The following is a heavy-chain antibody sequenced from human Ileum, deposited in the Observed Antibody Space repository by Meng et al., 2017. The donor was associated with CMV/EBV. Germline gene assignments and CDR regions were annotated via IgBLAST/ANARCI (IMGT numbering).Heavy chain of an antibody. CDR1: GDSIKNYY. CDR3: ARAAARGVPVDY. Sequence: QVQLQESGPGLVKPSETLSLTCTVSGDSIKNYYWTWLRQPAGKGLEWIGRIHNSGSTDDNPSLKSRVTMSIDTSKNQLSLKLHSATAADTAVYYCARAAARGVPVDYWGQGILVTVSS. D-gene: IGHD3-10*01. J-gene: IGHJ4*02. CDR2: IHNSGST. V-gene: IGHV4-4*07.